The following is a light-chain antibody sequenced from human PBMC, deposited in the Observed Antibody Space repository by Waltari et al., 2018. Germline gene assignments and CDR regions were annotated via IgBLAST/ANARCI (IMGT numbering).Light chain of an antibody. J-gene: IGKJ2*01. CDR3: QQYYSTPNT. Sequence: DIVMTQSPDSLTVSLGERVTINCKSSQSVLYSSNNNNYLALYQQKPGQPPKLLIYWASTRESGVPDRFSGSGSGTDFTLTISSLQAEDVAVYYCQQYYSTPNTFGQGTKLEIK. CDR1: QSVLYSSNNNNY. V-gene: IGKV4-1*01. CDR2: WAS.